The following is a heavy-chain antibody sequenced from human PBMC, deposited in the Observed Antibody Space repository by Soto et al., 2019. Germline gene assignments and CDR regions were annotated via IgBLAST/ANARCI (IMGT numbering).Heavy chain of an antibody. V-gene: IGHV3-53*01. D-gene: IGHD2-21*02. J-gene: IGHJ5*02. Sequence: PGGSLRLSCAASGFTVSSNYMSWVRQAPGKGLEWVSVIYSGGSTYYADSVKGRFTISRDNSKNTLYLQMNSLRAEDTAVYYCARGGAYCGGDCYFSNWFAPWGQGTLVTLSS. CDR1: GFTVSSNY. CDR3: ARGGAYCGGDCYFSNWFAP. CDR2: IYSGGST.